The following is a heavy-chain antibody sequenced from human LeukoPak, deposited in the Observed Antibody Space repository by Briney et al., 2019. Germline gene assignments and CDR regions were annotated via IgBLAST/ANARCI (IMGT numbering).Heavy chain of an antibody. J-gene: IGHJ5*02. CDR3: ARDLNGWFNWFDP. D-gene: IGHD6-19*01. V-gene: IGHV1-46*01. CDR1: GYTFTSYY. Sequence: GASVEVSCKASGYTFTSYYMHWVRQAPGQGLEWMGIINPSGGSTSYAQKFQGRVTMTRDMSTSTVYMELSSLRSEDTAVYYCARDLNGWFNWFDPWGQGTLVTVSS. CDR2: INPSGGST.